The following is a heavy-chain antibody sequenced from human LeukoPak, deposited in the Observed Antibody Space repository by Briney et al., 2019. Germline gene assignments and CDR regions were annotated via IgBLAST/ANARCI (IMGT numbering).Heavy chain of an antibody. Sequence: PGASVKVSCKASGYTFTSYYMHWVRQAPGQGLEWMGIINPSGGSTSYAQKFQGRVTMTRDTSTSTVYMELSSLRSEDTAVYYCARCGRPGGSGSYYSYWGQGTLVTVSS. D-gene: IGHD3-10*01. J-gene: IGHJ4*02. V-gene: IGHV1-46*01. CDR3: ARCGRPGGSGSYYSY. CDR2: INPSGGST. CDR1: GYTFTSYY.